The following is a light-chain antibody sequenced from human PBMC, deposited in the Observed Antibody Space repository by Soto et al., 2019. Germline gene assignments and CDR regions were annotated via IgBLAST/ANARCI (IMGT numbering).Light chain of an antibody. J-gene: IGKJ1*01. CDR3: QQYASSPT. CDR2: GAS. Sequence: EIVLTQSPGTLSLSPRERATLSCRASQSITSNYLAWYQQTPGQAPRLLIYGASSRATGIPDRFSGSGSGTDFTLSISRLEPEDFAVYYCQQYASSPTFGQGTKVDIK. CDR1: QSITSNY. V-gene: IGKV3-20*01.